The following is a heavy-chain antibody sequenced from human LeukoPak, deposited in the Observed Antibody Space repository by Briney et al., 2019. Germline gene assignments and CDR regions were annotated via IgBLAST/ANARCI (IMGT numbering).Heavy chain of an antibody. CDR2: VHHSWIT. CDR3: ARNPPNYYDSSGRMGAFDV. D-gene: IGHD3-22*01. V-gene: IGHV4-39*01. Sequence: PSETLSLTCVVSGGFISSGGYYWGWIRHPPEKGLEWIGSVHHSWITYYNTSLKSRVTISVDKSKNQFSLELTSVTAADTAVYYCARNPPNYYDSSGRMGAFDVWGQGTMVTVSS. J-gene: IGHJ3*01. CDR1: GGFISSGGYY.